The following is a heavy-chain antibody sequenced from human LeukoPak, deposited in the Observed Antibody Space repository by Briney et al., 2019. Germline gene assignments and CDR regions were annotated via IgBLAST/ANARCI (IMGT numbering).Heavy chain of an antibody. CDR2: INHSGST. CDR1: GGSFSGYH. V-gene: IGHV4-34*01. D-gene: IGHD2-2*01. CDR3: ARPRIRSGIVVVPAATGLDV. Sequence: SETLSLTCAVYGGSFSGYHWSWIRQPPGKGLEWIGEINHSGSTNYNPSLKSRVTISVDTSKNQFSLKLSSVTAADTAVYYCARPRIRSGIVVVPAATGLDVWGQGTTVTVSS. J-gene: IGHJ6*02.